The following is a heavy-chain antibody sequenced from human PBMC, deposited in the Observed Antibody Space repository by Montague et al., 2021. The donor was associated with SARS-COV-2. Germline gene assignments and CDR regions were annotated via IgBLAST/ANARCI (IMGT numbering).Heavy chain of an antibody. V-gene: IGHV2-70*11. D-gene: IGHD2-2*01. CDR3: ARMDAGPISYDY. CDR2: XDWDDDK. Sequence: PALVKPTQTLTLTCTFSGFSLSTSGMCVSWIRQPPGKALEWLARXDWDDDKYYSTSLKTRLTISKDTSKNQVVLTMTNMDPVDTATYYCARMDAGPISYDYWGQGTLVTVSS. CDR1: GFSLSTSGMC. J-gene: IGHJ4*02.